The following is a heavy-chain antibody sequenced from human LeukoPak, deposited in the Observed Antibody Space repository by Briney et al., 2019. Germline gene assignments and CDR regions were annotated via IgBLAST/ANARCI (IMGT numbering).Heavy chain of an antibody. J-gene: IGHJ6*02. V-gene: IGHV4-39*01. Sequence: SDTLSLTCTVSGGSISSSSYHWGWIRPPPGTGPGGIGGIYYRGSTYYNPSLKSRVTISVDTSKTQFSLKLSSVTAADTAVYYCARLIWFGELSGYGMDVWGQGTTVTVSS. D-gene: IGHD3-10*01. CDR2: IYYRGST. CDR1: GGSISSSSYH. CDR3: ARLIWFGELSGYGMDV.